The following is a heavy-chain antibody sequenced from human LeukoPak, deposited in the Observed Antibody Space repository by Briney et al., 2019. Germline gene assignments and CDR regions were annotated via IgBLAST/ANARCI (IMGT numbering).Heavy chain of an antibody. CDR3: ARDRNSGYSSSRGAFDI. D-gene: IGHD6-13*01. CDR2: ISWNSGSI. CDR1: GFTFDDYA. J-gene: IGHJ3*02. V-gene: IGHV3-9*01. Sequence: GRSLRLSCAASGFTFDDYAMHWVRQAPGKGLEWVSGISWNSGSIGYADSVKGRFTISRDNSKNTLYLQMNSLRAEDTAVYYCARDRNSGYSSSRGAFDIWGQGTMVTVSS.